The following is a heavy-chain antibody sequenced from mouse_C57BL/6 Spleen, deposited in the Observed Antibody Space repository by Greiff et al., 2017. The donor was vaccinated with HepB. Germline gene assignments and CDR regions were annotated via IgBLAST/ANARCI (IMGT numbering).Heavy chain of an antibody. V-gene: IGHV1-82*01. CDR1: GYAFSSSW. CDR3: ARPAQALYFDY. Sequence: QVQLKESGPELVKPGASVKISCKASGYAFSSSWMNWVKQRPGKGLEWIGRIYPGDGDTNYNGKFKGKATLTADKSSSTAYMQLSSLTSEDSAVYFCARPAQALYFDYWGQGTTLTVSS. J-gene: IGHJ2*01. CDR2: IYPGDGDT. D-gene: IGHD3-2*02.